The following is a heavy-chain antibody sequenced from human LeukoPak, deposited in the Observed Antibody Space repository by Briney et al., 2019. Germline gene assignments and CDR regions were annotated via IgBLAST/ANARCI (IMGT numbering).Heavy chain of an antibody. CDR2: INHSGST. CDR3: AKSQINYDILTGYYLESLLF. V-gene: IGHV4-34*01. J-gene: IGHJ4*02. Sequence: SETLSLTCAVYGGSFSGYYWSWIRQPPGKGLEWIGEINHSGSTNYNPSLKSRVTISVDTSKNQFSLKLSSVTAADTAVYYCAKSQINYDILTGYYLESLLFWGQGTLVTVSS. CDR1: GGSFSGYY. D-gene: IGHD3-9*01.